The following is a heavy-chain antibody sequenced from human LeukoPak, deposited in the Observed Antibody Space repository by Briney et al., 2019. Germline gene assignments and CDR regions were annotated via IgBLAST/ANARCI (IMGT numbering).Heavy chain of an antibody. CDR1: GGSISSYY. V-gene: IGHV4-4*07. D-gene: IGHD2-21*01. Sequence: SETLSLTCTVSGGSISSYYWSWIRQSAGTALEWIGRIYTSGTTTYNPSLKSRVTISVDTSKNQFSLKLSSVTAADTAVYYCARNSNSILWWLFDPWGQGTLVTVSS. CDR3: ARNSNSILWWLFDP. J-gene: IGHJ5*02. CDR2: IYTSGTT.